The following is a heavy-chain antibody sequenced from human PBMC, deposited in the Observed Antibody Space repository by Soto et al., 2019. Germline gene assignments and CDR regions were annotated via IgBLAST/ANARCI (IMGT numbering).Heavy chain of an antibody. Sequence: PGGSLIISFTAFGFSLSSYEMDWVRQAPGKGLEWVSHISRSGSPIYYADSVKGRFTISRDNAKNSVFLQMNSLRAEDTAVYYCARVFGDYLIDAFDIWGQGTMVTVSS. J-gene: IGHJ3*02. D-gene: IGHD4-17*01. CDR1: GFSLSSYE. CDR2: ISRSGSPI. CDR3: ARVFGDYLIDAFDI. V-gene: IGHV3-48*03.